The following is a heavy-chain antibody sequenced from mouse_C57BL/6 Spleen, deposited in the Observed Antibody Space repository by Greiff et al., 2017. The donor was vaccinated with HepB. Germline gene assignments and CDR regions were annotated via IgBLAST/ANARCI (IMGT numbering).Heavy chain of an antibody. J-gene: IGHJ2*01. CDR1: GYTFTSYT. Sequence: VQLQESGAELARPGASVKMSCKASGYTFTSYTMHWVKQRPGQGLEWIGYINPSSGYTKYNQKFKDKPTLTADKSSSPAYMQLSSLTSEDSAVYYGASPPGDYDYIRFDYWGQGTTLTVSS. D-gene: IGHD2-4*01. CDR2: INPSSGYT. CDR3: ASPPGDYDYIRFDY. V-gene: IGHV1-4*01.